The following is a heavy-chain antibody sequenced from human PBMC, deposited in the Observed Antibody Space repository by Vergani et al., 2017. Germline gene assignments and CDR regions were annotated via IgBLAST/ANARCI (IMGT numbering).Heavy chain of an antibody. Sequence: QVQLVQSGAEVKKPGASVKVSCKASGYTFTSYYMHWVRQAPGQGLEWMGIINPSGGSTSYAQKFQGGVTMTRDTSTSTVYMELSSLRSEDTAVYYCARVGPSDDPPHLSSGHSRAFDIWGQGTMVTVSS. CDR1: GYTFTSYY. D-gene: IGHD3-22*01. CDR3: ARVGPSDDPPHLSSGHSRAFDI. V-gene: IGHV1-46*03. CDR2: INPSGGST. J-gene: IGHJ3*02.